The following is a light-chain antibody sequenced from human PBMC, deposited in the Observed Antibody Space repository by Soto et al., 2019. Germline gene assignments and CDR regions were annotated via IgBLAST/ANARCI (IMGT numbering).Light chain of an antibody. CDR1: SSDVGGYNS. J-gene: IGLJ2*01. V-gene: IGLV2-14*01. Sequence: QSALTQPASVSGSPGQSITISCTGTSSDVGGYNSVSWYQQHPGKAPKVMIYEVSNRPSGVSNRFSGSKSGNTASLTISGLQAEDEADYYCSSYTSNKTVVFGGGTKVTVL. CDR2: EVS. CDR3: SSYTSNKTVV.